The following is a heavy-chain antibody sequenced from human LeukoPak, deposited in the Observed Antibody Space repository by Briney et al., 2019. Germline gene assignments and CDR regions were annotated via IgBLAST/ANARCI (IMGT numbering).Heavy chain of an antibody. CDR3: ARSSIAALYYYYYMDV. CDR2: IIPIFGTA. CDR1: GGTFSSYA. V-gene: IGHV1-69*05. J-gene: IGHJ6*03. D-gene: IGHD6-6*01. Sequence: ASVKVSCKAPGGTFSSYAISWVRQAPGQGLEWMGGIIPIFGTANYAQKFQGRVTITTDESTSTAYMELSSLRSEDTAVYYCARSSIAALYYYYYMDVWGKGTTVTVSS.